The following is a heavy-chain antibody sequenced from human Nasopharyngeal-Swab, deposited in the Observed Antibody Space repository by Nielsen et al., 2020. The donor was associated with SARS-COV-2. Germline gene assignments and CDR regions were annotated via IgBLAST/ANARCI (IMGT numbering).Heavy chain of an antibody. CDR2: ISTSTGNT. J-gene: IGHJ2*01. CDR1: GCTFVNYA. D-gene: IGHD6-13*01. CDR3: ARALSNSWPHNWYFDL. V-gene: IGHV1-18*01. Sequence: ASVKVSCKASGCTFVNYAINWVRQAPGQGLEWMGWISTSTGNTNYAQKVQDRVTMTTDTSTDTAYMELRNLRSDDTALYYCARALSNSWPHNWYFDLWGRGTLVTVSS.